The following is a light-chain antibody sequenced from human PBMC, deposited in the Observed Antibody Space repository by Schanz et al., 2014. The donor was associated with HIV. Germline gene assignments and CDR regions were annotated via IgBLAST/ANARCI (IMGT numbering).Light chain of an antibody. CDR2: EVS. J-gene: IGLJ2*01. CDR3: CSYAGSSTSYVV. V-gene: IGLV2-23*02. CDR1: SSDVGSYNL. Sequence: QSALTQPASLSGSPGQSITISCTGTSSDVGSYNLVSWYQQHPGKAPKLMISEVSKRPSGVSNRFSGSKSGNTASLTISGLQAEDEADYYCCSYAGSSTSYVVFGGGTKLTVL.